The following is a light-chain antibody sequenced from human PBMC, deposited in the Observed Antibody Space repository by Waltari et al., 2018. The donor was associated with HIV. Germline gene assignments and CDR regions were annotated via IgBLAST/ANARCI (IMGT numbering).Light chain of an antibody. CDR3: AAWDDNMNGWV. CDR2: HNN. Sequence: QSVLTQPPSASGTPGQRVTISCSGSRSNIARNTVNWYQQHPGTAPKLPIYHNNQRPTGIPDRFSGSKSGTSASLAISGLQAEDEADYYCAAWDDNMNGWVFGGGTKLTVL. V-gene: IGLV1-44*01. CDR1: RSNIARNT. J-gene: IGLJ3*02.